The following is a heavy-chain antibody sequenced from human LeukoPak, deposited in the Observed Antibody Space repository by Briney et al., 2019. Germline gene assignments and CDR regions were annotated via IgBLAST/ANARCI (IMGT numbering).Heavy chain of an antibody. CDR1: GGSVSNSRYY. D-gene: IGHD1-1*01. J-gene: IGHJ5*02. CDR2: IFYSGST. V-gene: IGHV4-39*02. CDR3: AREGTSGTHLNWFDP. Sequence: PSETLSLTCTVSGGSVSNSRYYWGWIRQPPGKGLQWIGSIFYSGSTYYNPSLKIRVTISVDTSNDQFSLRLSSVTAADTAVYYCAREGTSGTHLNWFDPWGQGTLVTVSS.